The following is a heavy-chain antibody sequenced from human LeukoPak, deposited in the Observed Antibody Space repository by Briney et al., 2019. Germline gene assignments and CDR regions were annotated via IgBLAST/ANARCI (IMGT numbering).Heavy chain of an antibody. CDR2: IDYSGST. D-gene: IGHD3-22*01. V-gene: IGHV4-59*11. J-gene: IGHJ6*03. Sequence: SETLSLTCTVSGGSISSHYWSWIRQPPGKGLEWIGYIDYSGSTNYNPSLKSRVTISVDTSKNQFSLKLSSVTAADTAVYYCARFGPSNYDSRGYYYGRYYYYYMDVWGKGTTVTVSS. CDR1: GGSISSHY. CDR3: ARFGPSNYDSRGYYYGRYYYYYMDV.